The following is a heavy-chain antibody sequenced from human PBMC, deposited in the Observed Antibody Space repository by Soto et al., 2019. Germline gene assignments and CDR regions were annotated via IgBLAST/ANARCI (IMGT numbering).Heavy chain of an antibody. Sequence: GGSLRLSCAASGFTFSSYAMSWVRQAPGKGLEWVSAISGSGGSTYYADSVKGRFTISRDNSKNTLYLQMNSLRAEDTAVYYCAKDPSGATTPRYYFDYWGQGTLVTVSS. J-gene: IGHJ4*02. CDR2: ISGSGGST. CDR3: AKDPSGATTPRYYFDY. D-gene: IGHD1-26*01. V-gene: IGHV3-23*01. CDR1: GFTFSSYA.